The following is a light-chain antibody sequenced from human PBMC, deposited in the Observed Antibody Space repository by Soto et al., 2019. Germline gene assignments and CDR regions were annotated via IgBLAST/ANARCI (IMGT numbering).Light chain of an antibody. CDR3: LKYGSSPGWT. V-gene: IGKV3-20*01. CDR2: AAS. CDR1: QSVTTNY. Sequence: IGVTQSPGTLSLSPGERATLYCRASQSVTTNYLAWYQQKPGQAPRLLIYAASTRATGIPDRFSGSGSGTDFTLTIGRLDPEDFAVYYCLKYGSSPGWTFGPGTKVAIK. J-gene: IGKJ1*01.